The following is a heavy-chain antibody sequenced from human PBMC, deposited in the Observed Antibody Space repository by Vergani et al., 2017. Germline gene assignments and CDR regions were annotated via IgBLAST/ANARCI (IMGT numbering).Heavy chain of an antibody. V-gene: IGHV4-59*08. D-gene: IGHD2-2*02. Sequence: QVQLQESGPGLVKPSETLSLTCTVSGGSISSYYWSWIRQPPGKGLEWIGYIYYSGITNYNPSLKSRVTISVDPSKNQFSLKLSSVTAADTAVYYCARQKVVPAAIGGWFDPWGQGTLVTVSS. CDR3: ARQKVVPAAIGGWFDP. J-gene: IGHJ5*02. CDR2: IYYSGIT. CDR1: GGSISSYY.